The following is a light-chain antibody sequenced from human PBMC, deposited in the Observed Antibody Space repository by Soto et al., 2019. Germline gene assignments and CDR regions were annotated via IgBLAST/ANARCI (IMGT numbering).Light chain of an antibody. CDR1: HKVTTNY. J-gene: IGKJ4*01. V-gene: IGKV3-20*01. Sequence: NVLTQSPGTLSLSPGQRATLSCRASHKVTTNYLAWYQQKPGQAPRLLIYGASSRATGIPDRFSGSGSGTDFTLTISRLEPEDSAMYYCQQYGSSRLTFGGGTKVEIK. CDR2: GAS. CDR3: QQYGSSRLT.